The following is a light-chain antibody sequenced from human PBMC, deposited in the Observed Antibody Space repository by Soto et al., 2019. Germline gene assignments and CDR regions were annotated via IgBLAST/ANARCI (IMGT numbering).Light chain of an antibody. CDR3: MQGTHSPWT. V-gene: IGKV2-30*02. CDR2: KVS. Sequence: DVVMTQSPVSLPVTLGQPASISCMSSQSLVHSDGNTYLNWFLQRPGQSPRRLIYKVSNRDSGFPDRVSGSGSVTEFTRQISRVEAADVGVYCCMQGTHSPWTFGQGTKVEIK. CDR1: QSLVHSDGNTY. J-gene: IGKJ1*01.